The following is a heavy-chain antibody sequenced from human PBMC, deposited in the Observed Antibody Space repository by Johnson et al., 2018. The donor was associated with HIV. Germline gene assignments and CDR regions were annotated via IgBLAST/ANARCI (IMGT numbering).Heavy chain of an antibody. CDR3: ARDELYRRYALTAFDI. CDR1: GFTFSSYW. Sequence: VQLVESGGGLVQRGGSLRLSCAASGFTFSSYWMTWVRQAPGKGLAWVATIKQDGSEKHYVDSVKGRFTISRDNAKHSLYLQMNSLRAEDTAVYYCARDELYRRYALTAFDIWGQGTMVTVSS. V-gene: IGHV3-7*05. CDR2: IKQDGSEK. D-gene: IGHD2-8*02. J-gene: IGHJ3*02.